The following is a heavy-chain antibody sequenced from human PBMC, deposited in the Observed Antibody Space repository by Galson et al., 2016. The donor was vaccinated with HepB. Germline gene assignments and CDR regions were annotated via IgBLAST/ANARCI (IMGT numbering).Heavy chain of an antibody. CDR2: IYFRGTT. CDR1: GGPITDYY. CDR3: AKDWGTIAAVSIATPGVDF. Sequence: LSLTCNVSGGPITDYYWSWIRQPPGKGLEWIGYIYFRGTTNYHPSLESRVTISVDTSKNQFSLKLTSVTAVDTAVYHCAKDWGTIAAVSIATPGVDFWGQGTLVTVSS. V-gene: IGHV4-59*01. D-gene: IGHD3-16*01. J-gene: IGHJ4*02.